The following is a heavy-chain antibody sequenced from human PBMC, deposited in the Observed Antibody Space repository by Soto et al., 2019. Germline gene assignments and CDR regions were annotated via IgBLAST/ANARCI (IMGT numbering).Heavy chain of an antibody. CDR1: GFTFSNAW. Sequence: PGGSLRLSCAASGFTFSNAWMSWVRQAPGKGLEWVGRIKSKTDGGTTDYAAPVKGRFTISRDDSKNTLYLQMNSLKTEDTAVYYCTTLTMVVVHDDYWGPGTLVTVSS. CDR2: IKSKTDGGTT. CDR3: TTLTMVVVHDDY. D-gene: IGHD3-22*01. J-gene: IGHJ4*02. V-gene: IGHV3-15*01.